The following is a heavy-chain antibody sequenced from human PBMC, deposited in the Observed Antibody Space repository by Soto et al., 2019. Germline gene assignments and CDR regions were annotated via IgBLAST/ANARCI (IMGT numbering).Heavy chain of an antibody. J-gene: IGHJ4*02. CDR3: ARSRGTNDYGDYYAD. D-gene: IGHD4-17*01. CDR1: GGSFSGYY. CDR2: INHSGST. V-gene: IGHV4-34*01. Sequence: QVPLQQWGAGLLKPSETLSLTCAVYGGSFSGYYWSWIRQPPGKGLEWIGEINHSGSTNYNPSLKSRVTISVDTSKNQFSLKLSSVTAADTAVYYCARSRGTNDYGDYYADWGQGTLVTVSS.